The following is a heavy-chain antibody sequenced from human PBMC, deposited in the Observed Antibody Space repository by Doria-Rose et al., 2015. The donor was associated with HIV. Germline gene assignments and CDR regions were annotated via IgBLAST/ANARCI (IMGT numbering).Heavy chain of an antibody. V-gene: IGHV2-26*01. Sequence: QITLKESGPVLVKPTETLTLTCTVSGVSLSSPGMGVSWIRQPPGKVLEWLANIFSDDERSYKTSLKSRLTISRGTSKSQVVLTMTDMDPVDTATYYCARIKSSRWYRKYYFDFWGQGTLVIVSA. CDR3: ARIKSSRWYRKYYFDF. D-gene: IGHD6-13*01. J-gene: IGHJ4*02. CDR2: IFSDDER. CDR1: GVSLSSPGMG.